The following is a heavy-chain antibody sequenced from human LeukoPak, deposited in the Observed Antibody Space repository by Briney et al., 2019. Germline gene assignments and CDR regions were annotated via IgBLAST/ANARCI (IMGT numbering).Heavy chain of an antibody. D-gene: IGHD3-16*01. CDR3: ARVRGNRGKYFDY. V-gene: IGHV4-34*01. Sequence: SETLSLTCAVYGGSFSGYYWSWIRQPPGKGLEWIGEINHSGSTNYNPSLKSRVTISVDTSKNQFSLKLSSVPAADTAVYYCARVRGNRGKYFDYWGQGTLVTVSS. CDR1: GGSFSGYY. CDR2: INHSGST. J-gene: IGHJ4*02.